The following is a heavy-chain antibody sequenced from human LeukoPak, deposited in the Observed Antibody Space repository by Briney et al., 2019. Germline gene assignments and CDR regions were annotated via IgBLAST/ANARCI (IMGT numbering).Heavy chain of an antibody. CDR3: ATSRNSASDY. J-gene: IGHJ4*02. D-gene: IGHD4-11*01. V-gene: IGHV3-7*05. Sequence: GVSLRLSCAASGFIFRSYWMNWVRQAPGKGLEWVASITKAGREKYYGDSVRGRFTISRDNAKNSLYLQMNGLRGDDTAVYYCATSRNSASDYWGQGTLVTVSS. CDR2: ITKAGREK. CDR1: GFIFRSYW.